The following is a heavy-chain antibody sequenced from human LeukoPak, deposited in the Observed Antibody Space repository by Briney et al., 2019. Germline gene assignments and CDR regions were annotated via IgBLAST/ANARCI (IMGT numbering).Heavy chain of an antibody. CDR1: GYTFTGYY. Sequence: ASVKVSCKASGYTFTGYYMHWVRQAPGQGLEWMGIINPSGGSTSYAQKFQGRVTMTRDTSTSTVYMELSSLRSEDTAVYYCARNAYYYDSSGYYFRRDAFDIWGQGTMVTVSS. V-gene: IGHV1-46*01. D-gene: IGHD3-22*01. CDR3: ARNAYYYDSSGYYFRRDAFDI. J-gene: IGHJ3*02. CDR2: INPSGGST.